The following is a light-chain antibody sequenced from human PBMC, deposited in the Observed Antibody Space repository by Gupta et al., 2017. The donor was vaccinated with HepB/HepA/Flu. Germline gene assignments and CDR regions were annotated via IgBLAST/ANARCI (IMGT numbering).Light chain of an antibody. CDR2: GAS. CDR3: QQEGSSPWT. CDR1: QSVSSSY. V-gene: IGKV3-20*01. Sequence: EIVLTQSPGTLSLSPGERATLSCRASQSVSSSYLAWYQQRPGQAPRLLIYGASSRATGISDRFSGSGSGTDFTLTISRLEPEDFGVYYCQQEGSSPWTFGQGTKVEIK. J-gene: IGKJ1*01.